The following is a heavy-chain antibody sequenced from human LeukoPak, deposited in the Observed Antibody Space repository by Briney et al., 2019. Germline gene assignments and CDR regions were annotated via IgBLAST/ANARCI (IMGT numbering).Heavy chain of an antibody. CDR2: ISSSSSYI. Sequence: GGSLRLSCAASGFTFSSYSMNWVRQAPGKGLEWVSSISSSSSYIYYADSVKGRFTISRDNAKNSLYLQMNSLRAEDTAVYYCARGGSSGWFFDYWGQGTLVTVSS. V-gene: IGHV3-21*01. CDR1: GFTFSSYS. J-gene: IGHJ4*02. CDR3: ARGGSSGWFFDY. D-gene: IGHD6-19*01.